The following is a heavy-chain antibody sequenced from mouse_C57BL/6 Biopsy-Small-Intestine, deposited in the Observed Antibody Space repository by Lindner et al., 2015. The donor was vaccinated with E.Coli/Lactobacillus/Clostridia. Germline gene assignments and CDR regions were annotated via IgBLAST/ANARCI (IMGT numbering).Heavy chain of an antibody. CDR1: GFAFSTYW. J-gene: IGHJ1*03. D-gene: IGHD2-5*01. V-gene: IGHV1-80*01. CDR3: ATYTNYVGYFDV. Sequence: VQLQESGAELVKPGASVKISCKASGFAFSTYWMHRVKQRPEMGLEWIGQIYPGDGDTNYSGKFKAKATLTADRSSSTAYMQLSSLTSEDSAVYFCATYTNYVGYFDVWGTGTTVTVSS. CDR2: IYPGDGDT.